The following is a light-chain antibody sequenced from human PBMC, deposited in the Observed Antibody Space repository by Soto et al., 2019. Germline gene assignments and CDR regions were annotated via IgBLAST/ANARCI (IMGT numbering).Light chain of an antibody. CDR1: QSLSSW. J-gene: IGKJ1*01. V-gene: IGKV1-5*01. CDR3: QQYNTYWT. CDR2: DAS. Sequence: IHMTDAPSTLSASVLYRVTITFRASQSLSSWLAWYQQKPGRAPKLLIYDASSLQSGVPSRFSGSGSGTEFTLTISSLQPDDFATYYCQQYNTYWTFGQGTKVDIK.